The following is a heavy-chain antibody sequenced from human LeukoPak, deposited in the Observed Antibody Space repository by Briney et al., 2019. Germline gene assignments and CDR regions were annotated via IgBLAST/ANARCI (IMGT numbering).Heavy chain of an antibody. V-gene: IGHV3-7*01. CDR2: INPDGGTI. Sequence: PGGSLRLSCAASGFTFSTSWMTWVRQAPGKGLDWLGNINPDGGTINYVDSVKGRFTFSRDNAKNSLYLQMNSLRAEDTAVYYCARGYCSGSSCYSGFYFDYWGQGALVTVSS. CDR1: GFTFSTSW. D-gene: IGHD2-15*01. J-gene: IGHJ4*02. CDR3: ARGYCSGSSCYSGFYFDY.